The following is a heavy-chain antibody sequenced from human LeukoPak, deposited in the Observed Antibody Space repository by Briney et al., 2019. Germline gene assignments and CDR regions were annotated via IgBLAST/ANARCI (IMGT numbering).Heavy chain of an antibody. CDR1: GGSISSSSYY. Sequence: PSETLSLTCTVSGGSISSSSYYWGWIRQPAGKGLEWIGRIYTSGSTNYNPSLKSRVTMSVDTSKNQFSLKLSSVTAADTAVYYCARGVAVAGDFDYWGQGTLVTVSS. CDR2: IYTSGST. V-gene: IGHV4-61*02. J-gene: IGHJ4*02. CDR3: ARGVAVAGDFDY. D-gene: IGHD6-19*01.